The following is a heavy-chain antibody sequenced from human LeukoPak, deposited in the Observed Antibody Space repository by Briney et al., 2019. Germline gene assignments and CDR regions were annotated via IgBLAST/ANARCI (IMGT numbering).Heavy chain of an antibody. CDR2: INHSGST. D-gene: IGHD3-22*01. CDR1: GGSFSGYY. CDR3: ARHYYDSSGNANWFDP. J-gene: IGHJ5*02. V-gene: IGHV4-34*01. Sequence: PSETLSLTCAVYGGSFSGYYWSWIRQPPGKGLEWIGEINHSGSTNYNPSLKSRVTISVDTSKNQFSLKLSSVTAEDTAVYYCARHYYDSSGNANWFDPWGQGTLVTVSS.